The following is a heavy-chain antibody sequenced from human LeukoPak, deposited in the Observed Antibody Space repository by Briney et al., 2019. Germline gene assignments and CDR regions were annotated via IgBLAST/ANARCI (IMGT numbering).Heavy chain of an antibody. CDR2: INPNSGGT. D-gene: IGHD3-3*01. J-gene: IGHJ6*03. V-gene: IGHV1-2*02. CDR1: GYTFTGYY. CDR3: ARVYDFWNNYYYMDV. Sequence: ASVKVSCKASGYTFTGYYMHWVRQAPGQGLEWMGWINPNSGGTNYAQKFQGRVTTTRDTSISTAYMELSRLRSDDTAVYYCARVYDFWNNYYYMDVWGKGTTVTVSS.